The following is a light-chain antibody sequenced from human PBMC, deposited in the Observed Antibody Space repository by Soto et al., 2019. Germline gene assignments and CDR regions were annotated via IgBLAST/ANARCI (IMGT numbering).Light chain of an antibody. V-gene: IGKV3-11*01. CDR1: QSVSSY. Sequence: EIVFTQSPATLSLSPGERATLSCRASQSVSSYLAWYQQKPGQAPRLLIYDASNRATGIPARFSGSGSGTDFTLTIGSLEPEDFAVYYCQQRSNWPLTFGQGTRLEI. CDR2: DAS. CDR3: QQRSNWPLT. J-gene: IGKJ5*01.